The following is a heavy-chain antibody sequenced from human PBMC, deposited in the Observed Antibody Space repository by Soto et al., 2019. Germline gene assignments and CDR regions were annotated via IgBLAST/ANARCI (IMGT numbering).Heavy chain of an antibody. Sequence: EVQLLESGGGLVQPGGSLRLSCAASGFTFSSYAMSWVRQAPGKGLEWVSAISASGGSTYYADSVKGRFTSSRDNSKNSLYLQMNSLRAEDTAVYYCAKGSSYSSSWYVSEPLDPPTTNWFDPWGQGTLVTVCS. J-gene: IGHJ5*02. CDR1: GFTFSSYA. CDR3: AKGSSYSSSWYVSEPLDPPTTNWFDP. V-gene: IGHV3-23*01. D-gene: IGHD6-13*01. CDR2: ISASGGST.